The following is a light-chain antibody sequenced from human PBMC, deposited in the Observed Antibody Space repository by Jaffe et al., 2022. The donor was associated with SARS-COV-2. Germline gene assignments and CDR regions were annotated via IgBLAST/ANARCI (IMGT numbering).Light chain of an antibody. V-gene: IGKV3-11*01. Sequence: EVVLTQSPATLSLSPGERATLSCRASESVRTYLAWYQQKPGQAPRLLIYDASSRATGVPDRFSGSGSGTDFTLTISSLEPEDFALYYCQQRSGWPPRLTFGGGTKVEFK. J-gene: IGKJ4*01. CDR1: ESVRTY. CDR2: DAS. CDR3: QQRSGWPPRLT.